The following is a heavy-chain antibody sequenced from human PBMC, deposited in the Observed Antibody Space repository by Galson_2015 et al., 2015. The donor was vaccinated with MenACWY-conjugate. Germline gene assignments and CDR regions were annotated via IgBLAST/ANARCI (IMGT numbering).Heavy chain of an antibody. CDR1: GFTFSDYY. Sequence: SLSLSCAASGFTFSDYYMSWIRQAPGKGLVWVSYISSSSSYTNYADSVKGRFTISRDNAKNSLYLQMNSLRAEDTAVYYCARATYDYGDCRFDYWGQGTLVTVSP. CDR3: ARATYDYGDCRFDY. CDR2: ISSSSSYT. D-gene: IGHD4-17*01. V-gene: IGHV3-11*06. J-gene: IGHJ4*02.